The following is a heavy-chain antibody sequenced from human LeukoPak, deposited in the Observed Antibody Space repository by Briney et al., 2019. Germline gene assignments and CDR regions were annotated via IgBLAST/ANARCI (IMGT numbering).Heavy chain of an antibody. CDR3: ARRESGSLYYYYGMDV. D-gene: IGHD1-26*01. CDR1: GYSFTSYW. CDR2: IHPGDSVS. V-gene: IGHV5-51*01. J-gene: IGHJ6*02. Sequence: GESLKISCKGSGYSFTSYWIGWVRQMPGKGLEWMGIIHPGDSVSRYSPSFQGQVIITADKSISTAYLQWSSLKASDTAMYYCARRESGSLYYYYGMDVWGQGTTVTVSS.